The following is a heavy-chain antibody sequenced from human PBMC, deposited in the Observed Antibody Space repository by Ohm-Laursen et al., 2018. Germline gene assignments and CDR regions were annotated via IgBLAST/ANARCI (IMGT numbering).Heavy chain of an antibody. CDR2: ISYSGST. CDR1: GGSISSYY. D-gene: IGHD6-19*01. Sequence: TLSLTCTVSGGSISSYYWSWIRQPPGKGLEWIGYISYSGSTNYNPSLKSRVTISVDTSKNQFPLKLNSVTAADTAVYYCARRDVAIAVVTFDPWGQGILVTVSS. V-gene: IGHV4-59*01. CDR3: ARRDVAIAVVTFDP. J-gene: IGHJ5*02.